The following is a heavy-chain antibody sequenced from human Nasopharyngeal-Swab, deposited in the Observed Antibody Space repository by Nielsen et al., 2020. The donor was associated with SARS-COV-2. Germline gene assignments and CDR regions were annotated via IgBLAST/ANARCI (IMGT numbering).Heavy chain of an antibody. CDR2: ISYDGCNK. D-gene: IGHD3-10*01. J-gene: IGHJ5*02. V-gene: IGHV3-30*18. Sequence: WIRQPPGKGVEWVAVISYDGCNKYYADSVKGRFTISRDNSKNTLYLQINSLRAEDTAVYYCAKGGCYYGSGSYYNVGARIWFDPWGQGTLVTVSS. CDR3: AKGGCYYGSGSYYNVGARIWFDP.